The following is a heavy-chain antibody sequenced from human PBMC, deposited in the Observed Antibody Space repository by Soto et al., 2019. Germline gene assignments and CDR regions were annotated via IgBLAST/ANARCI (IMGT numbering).Heavy chain of an antibody. V-gene: IGHV3-23*01. Sequence: EVQLLESGGGLVEPGGSLRLSCTASGFSFSSYAMTWVRQAPGKGLEWVSSTTDDGGRTFYADSVKGRFTISRDNSNNGLYLKMNGLRAEDTALYYCAKGGGFGTGAYYNVAYWGQGTLVTVSS. CDR2: TTDDGGRT. CDR1: GFSFSSYA. D-gene: IGHD3-10*01. CDR3: AKGGGFGTGAYYNVAY. J-gene: IGHJ4*02.